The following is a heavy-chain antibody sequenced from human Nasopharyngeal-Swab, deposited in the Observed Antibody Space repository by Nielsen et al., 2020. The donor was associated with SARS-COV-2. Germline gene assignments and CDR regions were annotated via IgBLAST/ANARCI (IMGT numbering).Heavy chain of an antibody. V-gene: IGHV3-7*03. J-gene: IGHJ4*02. Sequence: GESLKISCAVSGFTFSSYWMSWVRQAPGKGLEWVANINQDGSEKYYVDSVKGRFTISRDNAKNSLYLQMNSLRAEDTAVYYCARDLGHSGYDLYDYWGQGTLVTVSS. CDR1: GFTFSSYW. D-gene: IGHD5-12*01. CDR3: ARDLGHSGYDLYDY. CDR2: INQDGSEK.